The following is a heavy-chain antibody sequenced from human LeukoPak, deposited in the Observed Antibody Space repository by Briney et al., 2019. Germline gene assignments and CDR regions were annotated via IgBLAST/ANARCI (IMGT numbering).Heavy chain of an antibody. CDR2: INSDGSST. D-gene: IGHD4-17*01. CDR1: GFTFSFYW. J-gene: IGHJ4*02. V-gene: IGHV3-74*01. CDR3: VRGDYGDYQITIDY. Sequence: PGGSLRLSCAASGFTFSFYWMHWVRQTPGKGLVWVSRINSDGSSTTYADSVRGRFTISRDNAKNTLYLQMNSLRVEDTAVYHCVRGDYGDYQITIDYWGQGSLVTVSS.